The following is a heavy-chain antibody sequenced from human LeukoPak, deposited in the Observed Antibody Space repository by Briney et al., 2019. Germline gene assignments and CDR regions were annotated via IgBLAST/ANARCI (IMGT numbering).Heavy chain of an antibody. Sequence: PGGSLRLSCAASGFTFSSHLMHWVRQAPGKGLVWVSRISSDGTYTNYADSVRGRFTISRDNAKNTLYLQMNSLRAEDTAVYYCARERVKTGTRYYYGMDVWGQGTTVTVSS. CDR2: ISSDGTYT. J-gene: IGHJ6*02. CDR1: GFTFSSHL. D-gene: IGHD1-1*01. V-gene: IGHV3-74*01. CDR3: ARERVKTGTRYYYGMDV.